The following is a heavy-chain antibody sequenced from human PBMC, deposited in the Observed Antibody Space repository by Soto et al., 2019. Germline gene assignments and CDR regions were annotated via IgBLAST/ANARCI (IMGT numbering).Heavy chain of an antibody. J-gene: IGHJ4*02. Sequence: ASVKVSCKASGYSFTTHGISWVRQAPGQGLEWMGWISTYNGNTNYAQKFQGRVTMTEDTSTDTAYMELSSLRSEDTAVYYCATQPYYDSSCYYQGVDYWGQGTLVTVSS. CDR2: ISTYNGNT. CDR1: GYSFTTHG. D-gene: IGHD3-22*01. V-gene: IGHV1-18*01. CDR3: ATQPYYDSSCYYQGVDY.